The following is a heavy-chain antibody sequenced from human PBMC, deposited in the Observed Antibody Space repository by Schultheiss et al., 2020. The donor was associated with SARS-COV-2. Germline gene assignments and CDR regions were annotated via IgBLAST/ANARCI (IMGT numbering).Heavy chain of an antibody. Sequence: GGSLRLSCAASGFAFSYHGMSWVRQAPGKGLEWVSGITGSGGGAEYSDSVKGRFTISRDNSKNTLYLQMNSLRAEDTAVYYCAKGQWLVRNGMDVWGQGTTVTVSS. CDR3: AKGQWLVRNGMDV. CDR2: ITGSGGGA. CDR1: GFAFSYHG. V-gene: IGHV3-23*01. D-gene: IGHD6-19*01. J-gene: IGHJ6*02.